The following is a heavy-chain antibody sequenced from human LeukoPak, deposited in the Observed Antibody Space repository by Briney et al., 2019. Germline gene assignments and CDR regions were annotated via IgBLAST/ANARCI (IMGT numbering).Heavy chain of an antibody. CDR3: ATEVGSRYFEY. Sequence: ASVKVSCKVSGYTLTDLSMHWVRQAPGKGLEWMGGVDSDDGERLYAQKFQGRVTMTEDAFIDTAYMELSGLRSDDTAVYFCATEVGSRYFEYWGQGALVTVSP. J-gene: IGHJ4*02. D-gene: IGHD6-19*01. CDR2: VDSDDGER. CDR1: GYTLTDLS. V-gene: IGHV1-24*01.